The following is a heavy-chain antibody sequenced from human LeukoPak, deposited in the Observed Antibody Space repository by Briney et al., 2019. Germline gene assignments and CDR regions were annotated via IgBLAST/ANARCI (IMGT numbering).Heavy chain of an antibody. J-gene: IGHJ3*02. V-gene: IGHV7-4-1*02. Sequence: ASLKVSCKASGYTFTSYAMNWVRQAPVQALEWMGWINTNTGNPTYAQGFTGRFVFSLDTSVSTAYLQISSLKAEDTAVYYCARDHVKLGSNFHPFDAFDIWGQGTMVTVSS. D-gene: IGHD7-27*01. CDR1: GYTFTSYA. CDR2: INTNTGNP. CDR3: ARDHVKLGSNFHPFDAFDI.